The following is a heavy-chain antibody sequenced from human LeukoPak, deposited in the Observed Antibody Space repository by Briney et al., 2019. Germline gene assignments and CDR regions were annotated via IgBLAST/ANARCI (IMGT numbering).Heavy chain of an antibody. V-gene: IGHV3-30*04. J-gene: IGHJ4*02. D-gene: IGHD1-1*01. CDR1: GVTFSSYA. Sequence: GGSLRLSCAASGVTFSSYAMHWVRQAPGKGLEWVALISYDGSDKKYSDSAKGRFTISRDNSKNTLYLQMNSLRPEDSAVYYCATEPENLLTGTTLDYWGQGTLVTVSS. CDR3: ATEPENLLTGTTLDY. CDR2: ISYDGSDK.